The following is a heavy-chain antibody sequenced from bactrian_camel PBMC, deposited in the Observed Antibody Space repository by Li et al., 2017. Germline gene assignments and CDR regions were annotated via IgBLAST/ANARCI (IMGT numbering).Heavy chain of an antibody. CDR2: SNKDGGKT. Sequence: DVQLVESGGDLVRPGGSLRLSCAASGFSFSSYYMDWVRQAPGKGLEWVSLSNKDGGKTYYVDSVKGRFTISRDILMKMVYLQMNNLKPEDTAMYRCHALCGPWIEAHYWGEGTQVTVS. CDR3: HALCGPWIEAHY. J-gene: IGHJ4*01. V-gene: IGHV3S35*01. CDR1: GFSFSSYY. D-gene: IGHD8*01.